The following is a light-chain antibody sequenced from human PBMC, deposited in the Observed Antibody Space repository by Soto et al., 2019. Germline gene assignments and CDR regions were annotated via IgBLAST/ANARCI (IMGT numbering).Light chain of an antibody. J-gene: IGKJ4*01. CDR1: ETVSNN. V-gene: IGKV3-15*01. Sequence: ERVMTQSPATLSVSPGEKATLSCRASETVSNNLAWYQHKPGQAPRLLIYFASTRATGIPARFSGSGSGTEFTLTISSLQSEDFAVYYCQHYLEWPLTFGGGTRVETK. CDR3: QHYLEWPLT. CDR2: FAS.